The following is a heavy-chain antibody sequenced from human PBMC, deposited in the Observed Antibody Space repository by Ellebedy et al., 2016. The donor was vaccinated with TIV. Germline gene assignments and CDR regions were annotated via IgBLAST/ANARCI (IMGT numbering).Heavy chain of an antibody. CDR1: GFSFRSYW. Sequence: GESLKISCAASGFSFRSYWMTWVRQAPGKGLEWVANIYQDGSERLYGESVKGRFTISRDNVNNLMFLQMDGLRADDTAVYYCARRGAYGDYAVQVNSWFDSWGQGTLVTVSS. CDR2: IYQDGSER. J-gene: IGHJ5*01. V-gene: IGHV3-7*01. CDR3: ARRGAYGDYAVQVNSWFDS. D-gene: IGHD4-17*01.